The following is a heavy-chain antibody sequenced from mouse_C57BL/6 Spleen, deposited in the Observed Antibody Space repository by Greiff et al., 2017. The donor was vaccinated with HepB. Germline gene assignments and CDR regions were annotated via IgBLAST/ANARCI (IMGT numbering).Heavy chain of an antibody. V-gene: IGHV1-74*01. CDR2: IHPSDSDT. CDR1: GYTFTSYW. D-gene: IGHD1-1*01. CDR3: AIRDTRSAWFAY. J-gene: IGHJ3*01. Sequence: QVQLQQPGAELVKPGASVKVSCKASGYTFTSYWMHWVKQRPGQGLEWIGRIHPSDSDTNYNQKFKGKATLTVDKSSSTAYMQLSSLTSEDSAVDYCAIRDTRSAWFAYWGQGTLVTVSA.